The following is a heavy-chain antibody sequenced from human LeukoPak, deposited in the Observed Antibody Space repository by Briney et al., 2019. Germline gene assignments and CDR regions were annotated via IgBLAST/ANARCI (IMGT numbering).Heavy chain of an antibody. CDR2: ISPNTGGT. D-gene: IGHD3-16*01. V-gene: IGHV1-2*02. J-gene: IGHJ4*02. CDR1: GYTFTGYN. CDR3: ARPVLRLSGAFEF. Sequence: ASVKVSCKASGYTFTGYNIHWVRQAPGQGLEWMGWISPNTGGTKYAQEFQGRVTVTRDTSISTAYMELSRLRSDDTAMYYCARPVLRLSGAFEFWGQGTPVIVSS.